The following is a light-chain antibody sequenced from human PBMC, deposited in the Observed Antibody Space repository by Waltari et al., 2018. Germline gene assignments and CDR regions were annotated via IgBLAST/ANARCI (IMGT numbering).Light chain of an antibody. CDR3: QQYLLFWT. J-gene: IGKJ1*01. CDR1: QTINGW. CDR2: DAS. Sequence: TQSPSTLSASVGDRVTITCRASQTINGWLAWYQQKPGKAPELLIHDASTLESGVPPRFSGSGSGTEFTLTISSVQPEDVATYYCQQYLLFWTFGQGTRVEIK. V-gene: IGKV1-5*01.